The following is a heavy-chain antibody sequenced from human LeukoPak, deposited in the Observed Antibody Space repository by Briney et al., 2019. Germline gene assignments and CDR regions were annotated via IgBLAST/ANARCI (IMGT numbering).Heavy chain of an antibody. CDR3: ARDDYGEPWRFDY. V-gene: IGHV1-2*02. CDR2: INPNSGGT. CDR1: GYTLTGYY. D-gene: IGHD4-17*01. J-gene: IGHJ4*02. Sequence: ASVKVSCKASGYTLTGYYMHWVRQAPGQGLEWMGWINPNSGGTNYAQKFQGRVTMTRDTSISTAYMELSRLRSDDTAVYYCARDDYGEPWRFDYWGQGTLVTVSS.